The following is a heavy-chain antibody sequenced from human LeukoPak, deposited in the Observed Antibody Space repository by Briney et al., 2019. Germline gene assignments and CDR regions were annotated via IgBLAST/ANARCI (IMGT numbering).Heavy chain of an antibody. Sequence: PSETLSLTCTVSGGSMSSYYWSWIRQPPGKGLEWIGYIFYSGSTNYNPSLKSRVTISVDTSKNQFSLKLTSVTAAGTAVYYCARGGWDYYDSSGYYYLDYWGQGTLVTVSS. CDR1: GGSMSSYY. V-gene: IGHV4-59*01. CDR2: IFYSGST. J-gene: IGHJ4*02. D-gene: IGHD3-22*01. CDR3: ARGGWDYYDSSGYYYLDY.